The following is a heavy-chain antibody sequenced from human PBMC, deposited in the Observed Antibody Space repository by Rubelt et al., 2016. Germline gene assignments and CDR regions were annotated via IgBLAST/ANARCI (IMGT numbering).Heavy chain of an antibody. CDR3: ARVRRGSGWAYYFDY. CDR1: GGSFSGYY. D-gene: IGHD6-19*01. CDR2: INHSGST. J-gene: IGHJ4*02. Sequence: QVQLQQWGAGLLKPSETLSLTCAVYGGSFSGYYWSWIRQPPGKGLEWIGEINHSGSTNYNPSLKSRVTRSVDTSKNQFSLKLSSVTAADTAVYYCARVRRGSGWAYYFDYWGQGTLVTVSS. V-gene: IGHV4-34*01.